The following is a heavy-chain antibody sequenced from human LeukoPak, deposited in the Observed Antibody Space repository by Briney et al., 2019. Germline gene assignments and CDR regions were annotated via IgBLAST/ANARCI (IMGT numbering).Heavy chain of an antibody. D-gene: IGHD2-21*01. CDR3: ARDGVGLVAPYFDY. J-gene: IGHJ4*02. CDR2: VSPDGGTI. Sequence: GGSLRLSCAASGFSFSDYYMTWIRQAPGKGLEWVSYVSPDGGTIYYADSVKGRFTISRDNSKNSLYLQMNGLRVEDTAVYYCARDGVGLVAPYFDYWGQGTLVAVSS. CDR1: GFSFSDYY. V-gene: IGHV3-11*04.